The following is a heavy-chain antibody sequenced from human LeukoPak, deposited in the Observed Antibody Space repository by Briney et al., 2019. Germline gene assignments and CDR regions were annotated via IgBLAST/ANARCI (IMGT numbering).Heavy chain of an antibody. V-gene: IGHV3-66*01. J-gene: IGHJ4*02. CDR3: ARDLRGVKSSKAY. D-gene: IGHD2-21*01. CDR1: GFTVSSNY. CDR2: IYSGGST. Sequence: PGGSLRLSCAASGFTVSSNYMSWVRQAPGKGLEWVSVIYSGGSTYYADSVKGRFTISRDNSKNTLYLQMNSLRAEDTAVYYCARDLRGVKSSKAYWGQGTLVTVSS.